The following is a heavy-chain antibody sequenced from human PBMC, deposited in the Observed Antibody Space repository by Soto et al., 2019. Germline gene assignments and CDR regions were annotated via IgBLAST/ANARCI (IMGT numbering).Heavy chain of an antibody. CDR2: VYYTGTT. CDR3: ARDTCLYYGSGSYLYYFDY. J-gene: IGHJ4*02. D-gene: IGHD3-10*01. CDR1: GGSISNYY. Sequence: PSETLSLTCTVSGGSISNYYWTWIRQPPGKGLEWIGYVYYTGTTNYNPSLKSRVTISVDTSKNQFSLKLSSVTAADTAVYYCARDTCLYYGSGSYLYYFDYWGQGTLVTVSS. V-gene: IGHV4-59*01.